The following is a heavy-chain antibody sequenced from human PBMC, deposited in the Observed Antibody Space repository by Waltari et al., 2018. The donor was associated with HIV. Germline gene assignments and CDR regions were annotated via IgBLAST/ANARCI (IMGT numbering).Heavy chain of an antibody. V-gene: IGHV3-21*01. CDR3: AVVAGSLFDY. CDR2: ISSSSSYI. Sequence: EVQLVESGGGLVKPGGSLRLSCAASGFTFSSYSMNWVRQAPGKGLEWVSSISSSSSYIYYADSVKGRFTISRDNAKNSLYLQMNSLRAEDTAVYYCAVVAGSLFDYWGQGTLVTVSS. CDR1: GFTFSSYS. J-gene: IGHJ4*02. D-gene: IGHD6-19*01.